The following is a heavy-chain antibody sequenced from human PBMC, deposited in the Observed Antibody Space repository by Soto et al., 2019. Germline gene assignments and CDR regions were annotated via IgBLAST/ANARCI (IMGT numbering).Heavy chain of an antibody. V-gene: IGHV3-23*01. CDR2: ISNNGDTA. CDR1: GFTFSSYA. D-gene: IGHD3-16*02. Sequence: EVQLLESGGGLVQPGGSLTLSCATSGFTFSSYAMVWVRQAAEKGLEWVASISNNGDTAYYADSVKGRFTISRGNSENTQYLQMNGVRADDTALYFCAKSRVFIGAIVTLLDSWGQGTKVTVS. CDR3: AKSRVFIGAIVTLLDS. J-gene: IGHJ4*02.